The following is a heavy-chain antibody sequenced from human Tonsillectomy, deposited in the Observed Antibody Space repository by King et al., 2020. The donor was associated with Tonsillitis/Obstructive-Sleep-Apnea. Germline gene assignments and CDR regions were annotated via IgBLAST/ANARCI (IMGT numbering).Heavy chain of an antibody. J-gene: IGHJ6*03. Sequence: VQLQQWGAGLLKPSETLSLTCAVYGWSFSGYYWSWIRQPPGKGLEWIGEINHSGSTNYNPSLKSRVTISVDTSKNQFSLKLSSVTAADTAVYYCASGGGKYDFWSGYSVYYYYMDVWGKGTTVTVSS. CDR2: INHSGST. D-gene: IGHD3-3*01. V-gene: IGHV4-34*01. CDR3: ASGGGKYDFWSGYSVYYYYMDV. CDR1: GWSFSGYY.